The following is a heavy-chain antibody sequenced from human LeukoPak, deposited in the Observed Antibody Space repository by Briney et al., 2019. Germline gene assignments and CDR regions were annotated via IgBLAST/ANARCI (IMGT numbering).Heavy chain of an antibody. J-gene: IGHJ4*02. CDR1: GFTLTGYG. CDR2: IWYDGNNK. D-gene: IGHD5-12*01. Sequence: GGSLRLSCAASGFTLTGYGMHWVRQAPGKGLEWVAVIWYDGNNKYYVDSVKGRFTISRDTSKNTLYLQMNSLRGEGTAVYYCARRGYSGSLDYWGQGTLVTVSS. CDR3: ARRGYSGSLDY. V-gene: IGHV3-33*01.